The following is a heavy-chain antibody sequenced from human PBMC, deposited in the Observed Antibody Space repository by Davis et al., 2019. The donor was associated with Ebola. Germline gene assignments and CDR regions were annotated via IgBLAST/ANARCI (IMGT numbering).Heavy chain of an antibody. CDR2: ISGSGGST. Sequence: GESLKISCAASGFTFSSYAMNWVRQAPGKGLEWVSAISGSGGSTYYADSVKGRFTISRDNSKNTLYLQMNSLRAEDTAVYYCAPIPGYSYGNYYGMDVWGQGTTVTVSS. J-gene: IGHJ6*02. D-gene: IGHD5-18*01. CDR3: APIPGYSYGNYYGMDV. CDR1: GFTFSSYA. V-gene: IGHV3-23*01.